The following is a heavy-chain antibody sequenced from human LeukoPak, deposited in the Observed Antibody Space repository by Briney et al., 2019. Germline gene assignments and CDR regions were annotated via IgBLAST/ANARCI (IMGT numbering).Heavy chain of an antibody. V-gene: IGHV4-59*01. CDR2: ISYSGNT. CDR3: ARGGSSSSLNHFDY. D-gene: IGHD6-13*01. J-gene: IGHJ4*02. Sequence: SETLSLTCTVSGGSIGNYHWSWIRQPPGKGLEWIGYISYSGNTNYNPSLKSRVTISIDTSKTQFSLKLASVTAADTAVYYCARGGSSSSLNHFDYWGQGTLVTVSS. CDR1: GGSIGNYH.